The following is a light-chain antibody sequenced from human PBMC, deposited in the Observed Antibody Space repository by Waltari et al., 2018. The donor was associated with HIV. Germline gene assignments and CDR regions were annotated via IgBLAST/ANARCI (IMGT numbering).Light chain of an antibody. V-gene: IGLV1-44*01. Sequence: QSVLTQPPSASGTPGQRVTISCSGSSSNIGSNTVNWYQQLPGTAPKLRIYSNKRRPAAVPDRLAGSKSGASASLAISGLQSEDEADYYCTAWDDGLSDPVFGGGTKLTVL. CDR1: SSNIGSNT. CDR2: SNK. CDR3: TAWDDGLSDPV. J-gene: IGLJ3*02.